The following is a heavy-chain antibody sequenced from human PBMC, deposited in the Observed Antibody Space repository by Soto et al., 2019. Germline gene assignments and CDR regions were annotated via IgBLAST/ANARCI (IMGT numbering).Heavy chain of an antibody. J-gene: IGHJ5*02. CDR1: GDYIHVGGYY. V-gene: IGHV4-30-4*01. CDR3: GRDLTSNANCIDP. D-gene: IGHD2-2*01. Sequence: QVQLQESGPGLVKPSQTLSLTCSVSGDYIHVGGYYWTWIRQRAGKGLEWMGYIYYTGKTYNNPSRVSGLTMSVDMSRNQFSLRLTSVTAADTAVYFCGRDLTSNANCIDPWGQGTLVTVSS. CDR2: IYYTGKT.